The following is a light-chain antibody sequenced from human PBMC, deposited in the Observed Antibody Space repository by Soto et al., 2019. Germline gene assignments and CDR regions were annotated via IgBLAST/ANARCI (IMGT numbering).Light chain of an antibody. J-gene: IGKJ2*01. CDR1: QSISSY. CDR3: HQSYSTPYT. CDR2: AAS. Sequence: DIQMTQSPSSLSASVGDRVTITCRASQSISSYLNWYQQKPGKAPKLLIYAASSLQSGVPSRFSGSGSGTTFTLTISTLQPEQFANDDSHQSYSTPYTFGRGTKLEIK. V-gene: IGKV1-39*01.